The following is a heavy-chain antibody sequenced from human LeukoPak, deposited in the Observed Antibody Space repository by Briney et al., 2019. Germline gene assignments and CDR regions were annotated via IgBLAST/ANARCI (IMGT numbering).Heavy chain of an antibody. J-gene: IGHJ4*02. Sequence: GGSLRLSCAASGFTFTTYTMTWVRQAPGKGLEWVANIKQDGSEKYYVDSVKGRFTISRDNAKNSLYLQMNSLRAEDTAVYYCASGQGRLWGQGTLVTVSS. CDR3: ASGQGRL. V-gene: IGHV3-7*05. CDR1: GFTFTTYT. CDR2: IKQDGSEK.